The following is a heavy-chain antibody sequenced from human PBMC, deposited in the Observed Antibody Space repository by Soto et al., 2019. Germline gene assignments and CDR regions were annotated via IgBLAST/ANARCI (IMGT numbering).Heavy chain of an antibody. J-gene: IGHJ4*02. Sequence: QLQLQESGPGLVKPSETLSLTCTVSGGSISSSSYYWGWIRQPPGKGLEWIGSIYSSGSTYYNPSLKSRVTIYVDTSQTQFSLKLSSVTAADTAVYYCARHDGVAVAEEGYFDYWGQGTLVTVSS. D-gene: IGHD6-19*01. CDR1: GGSISSSSYY. V-gene: IGHV4-39*01. CDR2: IYSSGST. CDR3: ARHDGVAVAEEGYFDY.